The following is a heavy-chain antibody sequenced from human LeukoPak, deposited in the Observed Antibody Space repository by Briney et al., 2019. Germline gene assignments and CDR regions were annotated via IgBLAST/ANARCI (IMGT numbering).Heavy chain of an antibody. Sequence: AESLQISCKGSGYSFTSYWIGWVRQMPGKGLEWMGIIYPGDSDTRYSPSFQGQVTISADKSISTAYLQWSSLKASDTAMYYCASLDRAYGDYWFDPWGQGTLVTVSS. D-gene: IGHD4-17*01. CDR2: IYPGDSDT. CDR3: ASLDRAYGDYWFDP. V-gene: IGHV5-51*01. CDR1: GYSFTSYW. J-gene: IGHJ5*02.